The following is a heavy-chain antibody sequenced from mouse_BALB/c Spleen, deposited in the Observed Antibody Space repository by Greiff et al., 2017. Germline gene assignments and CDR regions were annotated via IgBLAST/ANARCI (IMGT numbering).Heavy chain of an antibody. V-gene: IGHV5-6-5*01. Sequence: EVQVVESGGGLVKPGGSLKLSCAASGFTFSGYAMSWVRQTPEKRLEWVASISSGGSTYYPDSVKGRFTISRDNARNILYLQMRSLRSEDTAMYYCASIYDGYYEGYAMDYWGQGTSVTVSS. CDR2: ISSGGST. D-gene: IGHD2-3*01. J-gene: IGHJ4*01. CDR3: ASIYDGYYEGYAMDY. CDR1: GFTFSGYA.